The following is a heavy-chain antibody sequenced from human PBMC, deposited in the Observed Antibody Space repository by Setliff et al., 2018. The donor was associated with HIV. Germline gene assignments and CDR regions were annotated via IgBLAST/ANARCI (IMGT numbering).Heavy chain of an antibody. J-gene: IGHJ4*02. Sequence: ASVKVSCKASGGAFSSYALSWVRQAPGQGLEWMGGIIPIFGTANYAQKFQGRVTITTDESTSTAYMELSSLRSEDTAVYYCAAGYCGGDCYSRQSYFDYWGRGTLVTVSS. D-gene: IGHD2-21*02. V-gene: IGHV1-69*05. CDR3: AAGYCGGDCYSRQSYFDY. CDR2: IIPIFGTA. CDR1: GGAFSSYA.